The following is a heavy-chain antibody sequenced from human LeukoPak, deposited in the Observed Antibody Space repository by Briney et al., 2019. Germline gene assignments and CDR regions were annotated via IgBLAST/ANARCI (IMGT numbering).Heavy chain of an antibody. CDR1: GFTFSSYA. V-gene: IGHV3-23*01. CDR3: AKIYDSSGYLKH. D-gene: IGHD3-22*01. J-gene: IGHJ1*01. CDR2: ISGSGGST. Sequence: GGSLRLSCAASGFTFSSYAMSWVRQAPGKGLEWVSAISGSGGSTYYADSVKGRSTISRDNSKNTLYLQMNSLRAEDTAVYYCAKIYDSSGYLKHWGQGTLVTVSS.